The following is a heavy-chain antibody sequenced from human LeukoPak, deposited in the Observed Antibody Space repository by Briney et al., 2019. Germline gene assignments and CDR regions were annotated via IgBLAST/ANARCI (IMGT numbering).Heavy chain of an antibody. CDR1: GGSVSSGSYD. J-gene: IGHJ3*02. CDR3: ARVGATYDAFDI. CDR2: IYYSGST. Sequence: PSETLSLTCTVSGGSVSSGSYDWSWIRQPPGKGLEWIGYIYYSGSTNYNPSLKSRVTISVDTSKNQFSLKLSSVTAADTAVYYCARVGATYDAFDIWGEGQWSPSLQ. V-gene: IGHV4-61*01. D-gene: IGHD1-26*01.